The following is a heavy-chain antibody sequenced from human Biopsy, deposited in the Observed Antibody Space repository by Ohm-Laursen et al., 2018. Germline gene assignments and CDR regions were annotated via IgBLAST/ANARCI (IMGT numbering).Heavy chain of an antibody. CDR3: AKPADSYGSEFYFDY. Sequence: GSLRLSCAASGFSFSDYYMSWIRQAAGKGLEWVSYISSRGSIINYADSVKGRFTISRDNAMDSLYLEMNSLRAEDTAVYYCAKPADSYGSEFYFDYWGQGTLVTVSS. CDR2: ISSRGSII. CDR1: GFSFSDYY. D-gene: IGHD1-14*01. V-gene: IGHV3-11*01. J-gene: IGHJ4*02.